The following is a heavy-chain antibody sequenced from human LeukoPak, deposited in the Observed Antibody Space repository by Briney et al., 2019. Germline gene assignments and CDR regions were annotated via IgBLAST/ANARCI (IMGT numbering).Heavy chain of an antibody. Sequence: HPGGSLRLSCAASGFTFRDHTIQWIRQAPGKGLEWVSYISSSSSTIYYADSVKGRFTISRDNAKNSLYLQMNSLGDEDTAVYYCARAGLGYGGHFDYWGQGTLVTVSS. J-gene: IGHJ4*02. CDR2: ISSSSSTI. V-gene: IGHV3-48*02. CDR1: GFTFRDHT. D-gene: IGHD4-23*01. CDR3: ARAGLGYGGHFDY.